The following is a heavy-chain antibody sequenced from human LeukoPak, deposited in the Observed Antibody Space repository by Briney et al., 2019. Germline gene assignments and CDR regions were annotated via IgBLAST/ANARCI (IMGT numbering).Heavy chain of an antibody. CDR2: ISSTGGTI. J-gene: IGHJ3*02. CDR3: ARGADYYDSSGFDAFDI. V-gene: IGHV3-48*01. D-gene: IGHD3-22*01. CDR1: GFTFSNYL. Sequence: GGSLRLSCVGSGFTFSNYLMNWVRQAPGKGLEWVSFISSTGGTIYYADAVKGRFTVSRDNSKNTLYLQMNSLRAEDTAVYYCARGADYYDSSGFDAFDIWGQGTMVTVSS.